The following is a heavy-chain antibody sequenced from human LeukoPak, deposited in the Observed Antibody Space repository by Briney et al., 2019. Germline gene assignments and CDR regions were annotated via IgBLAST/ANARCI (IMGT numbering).Heavy chain of an antibody. CDR1: GYTFTSYY. J-gene: IGHJ4*02. CDR2: MNPNSGNT. V-gene: IGHV1-8*01. D-gene: IGHD3-9*01. CDR3: ARGHDILTGYYYDPFDY. Sequence: GASVKVSCKASGYTFTSYYINWVRQATGQGLEWMGWMNPNSGNTGYAQKFQGRVTMTRNTSISTAYMELSSLRSEDTAVYYCARGHDILTGYYYDPFDYWGQGTLVTVSS.